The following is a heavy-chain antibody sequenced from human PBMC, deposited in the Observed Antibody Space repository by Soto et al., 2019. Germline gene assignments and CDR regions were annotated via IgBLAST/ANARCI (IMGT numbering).Heavy chain of an antibody. D-gene: IGHD3-16*01. CDR2: TSYDGGNK. CDR3: ARWGTTGGLDV. CDR1: GFTFRSYV. Sequence: QVQLVESGGGVVQPGTSLRLSCVGSGFTFRSYVIHWVRQAPGKGLEWVALTSYDGGNKYYDDSVKGRFTISRDNSRNTVDLQMDSLRLEDTALYYCARWGTTGGLDVWGQETLVSVSS. V-gene: IGHV3-30*19. J-gene: IGHJ4*02.